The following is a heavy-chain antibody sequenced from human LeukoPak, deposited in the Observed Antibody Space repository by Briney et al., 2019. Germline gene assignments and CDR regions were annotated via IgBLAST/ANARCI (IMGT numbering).Heavy chain of an antibody. D-gene: IGHD3-3*01. V-gene: IGHV3-11*04. CDR1: GFTFSDYY. Sequence: GGSLRLSCAASGFTFSDYYMSWIRQAPGKGLEWVSYISSSGSTIYYADSVKGRFTISRDNAKNSLYLQMNSLRAEDTAVYYCARDKGPYDFWSGYFPDAFDIWGQGTMVTVSS. J-gene: IGHJ3*02. CDR3: ARDKGPYDFWSGYFPDAFDI. CDR2: ISSSGSTI.